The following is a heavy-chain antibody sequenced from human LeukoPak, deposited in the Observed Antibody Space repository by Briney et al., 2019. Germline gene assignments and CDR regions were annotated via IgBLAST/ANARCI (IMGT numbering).Heavy chain of an antibody. D-gene: IGHD6-13*01. Sequence: SETLSLTCSVSGDSITGYYWGWIRQPPGKGLEWIGNIYYTGNTYYNSSLKSRVTISLDTSKNQSSLKLSSVTAADTAVYYCARDQAAAGRWFDPWGQGALVTVSS. J-gene: IGHJ5*02. CDR3: ARDQAAAGRWFDP. CDR2: IYYTGNT. V-gene: IGHV4-39*07. CDR1: GDSITGYY.